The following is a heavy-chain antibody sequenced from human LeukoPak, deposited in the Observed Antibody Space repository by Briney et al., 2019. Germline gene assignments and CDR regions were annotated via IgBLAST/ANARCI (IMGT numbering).Heavy chain of an antibody. D-gene: IGHD5-24*01. J-gene: IGHJ3*02. CDR3: ARDRDRDGHNLGAFDI. CDR2: IYYSGST. Sequence: SETLSLTCTVSGGSISSYYWSWIRQPPGKGLEWIGYIYYSGSTNYNPSLKSRVTISVDTSKNQFSLKLSSVTAADTAVYYCARDRDRDGHNLGAFDIWGQGTMVTVSS. CDR1: GGSISSYY. V-gene: IGHV4-59*01.